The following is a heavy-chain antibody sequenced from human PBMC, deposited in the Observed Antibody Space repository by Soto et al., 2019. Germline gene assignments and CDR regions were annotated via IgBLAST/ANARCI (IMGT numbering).Heavy chain of an antibody. D-gene: IGHD4-17*01. V-gene: IGHV3-33*01. Sequence: GGSLRLSCAASGFTFSSYGMHWVRQAPGKGLEWVAVIWYDGSNKYYADSVKGRFTISRDNSKNTLYLQMNSLRAEDTAVYYCARQTRGDYYYYYYMDVWGKGTTVTVSS. CDR3: ARQTRGDYYYYYYMDV. J-gene: IGHJ6*03. CDR2: IWYDGSNK. CDR1: GFTFSSYG.